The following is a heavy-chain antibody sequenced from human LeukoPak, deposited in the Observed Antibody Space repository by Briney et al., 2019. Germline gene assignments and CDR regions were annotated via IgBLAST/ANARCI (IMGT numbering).Heavy chain of an antibody. Sequence: GRSLRLSCAASGFTFDDYAMHWVRQAPGKGLEWVSGISWNSGSIGYADSVKGRFTISSDNAKNSLYLKMNSLRAEDMALYYCAKGSSGWYYYFDYWGQGTLVTVSS. D-gene: IGHD6-19*01. V-gene: IGHV3-9*03. CDR3: AKGSSGWYYYFDY. J-gene: IGHJ4*02. CDR1: GFTFDDYA. CDR2: ISWNSGSI.